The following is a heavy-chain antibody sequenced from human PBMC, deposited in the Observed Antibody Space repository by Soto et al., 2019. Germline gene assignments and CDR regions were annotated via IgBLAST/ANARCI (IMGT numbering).Heavy chain of an antibody. Sequence: PSETKSHTCAVSSGYIRSSNWWSWVRKPPGKGLEWIGEIYHSGSTNYNPSLKSRVTISVDKSKNQFSLKLSSVTAADTAVYYCARVPTYGDPPYHYYTDFWGKGTTVTGFS. CDR2: IYHSGST. CDR1: SGYIRSSNW. V-gene: IGHV4-4*02. J-gene: IGHJ6*03. CDR3: ARVPTYGDPPYHYYTDF. D-gene: IGHD4-17*01.